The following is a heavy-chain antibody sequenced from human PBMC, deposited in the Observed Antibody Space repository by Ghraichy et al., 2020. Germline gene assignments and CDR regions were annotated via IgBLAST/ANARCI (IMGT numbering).Heavy chain of an antibody. CDR3: ARGSFAGGYYFDY. D-gene: IGHD2-8*02. Sequence: SQTLSLTCSVSGGSVNSGGYYWSWIRQHPGKGLEWLGYIYYSGSTYYNPSLKSRVTISVDTSENQFSLKLSSMTAADTAVYYCARGSFAGGYYFDYWGQGTLVTVSS. CDR1: GGSVNSGGYY. CDR2: IYYSGST. V-gene: IGHV4-31*03. J-gene: IGHJ4*02.